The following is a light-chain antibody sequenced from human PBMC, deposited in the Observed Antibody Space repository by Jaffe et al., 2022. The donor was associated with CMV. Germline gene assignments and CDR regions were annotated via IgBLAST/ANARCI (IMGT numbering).Light chain of an antibody. CDR2: KTS. V-gene: IGKV1-5*03. Sequence: DIQMTQSPSTLSASVGDRVIITCRASQSLNSWLAWYQQKPGKAPKLLIYKTSTLESGVPSRFSGSGSGTEFTLTISSLQPDDFASYYCQHYNGYPITYGQGTRLEIK. CDR3: QHYNGYPIT. J-gene: IGKJ5*01. CDR1: QSLNSW.